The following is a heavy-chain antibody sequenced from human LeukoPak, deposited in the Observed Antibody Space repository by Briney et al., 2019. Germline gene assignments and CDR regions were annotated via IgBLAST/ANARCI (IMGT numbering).Heavy chain of an antibody. CDR2: FFDSGST. V-gene: IGHV4-59*12. D-gene: IGHD6-19*01. Sequence: SETLSLTCTVSGGSINNLYWSWIRQSPGKGLEWIGFFFDSGSTNYNPSLQSRVTISVDTSKNQFSLKLSSVTAADTAVYYCARRSSGWPVDYWGQGTLVTVSS. CDR1: GGSINNLY. CDR3: ARRSSGWPVDY. J-gene: IGHJ4*02.